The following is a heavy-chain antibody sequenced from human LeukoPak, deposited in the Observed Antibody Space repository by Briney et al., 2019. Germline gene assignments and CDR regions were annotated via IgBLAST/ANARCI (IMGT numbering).Heavy chain of an antibody. Sequence: GGSLRLSCAASGFTFSSYWMSWVRQAPGKGLEWVANIKQDGSDKYYVDSVKGRFTISRDNAKKSLYLQMNSLRAEDTAVYYCARSSGNYLIFDFWGQGTLVTVSS. CDR1: GFTFSSYW. CDR3: ARSSGNYLIFDF. V-gene: IGHV3-7*01. D-gene: IGHD1-26*01. CDR2: IKQDGSDK. J-gene: IGHJ4*02.